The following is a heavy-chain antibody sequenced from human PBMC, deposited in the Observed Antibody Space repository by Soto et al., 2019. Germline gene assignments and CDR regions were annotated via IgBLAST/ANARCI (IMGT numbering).Heavy chain of an antibody. Sequence: ASVKVSCKASGYTFTSYGITSGRQAPGQGLAWMGWISAYNGNTNYAQKFQGRVTMTRNASISTAYMELRSLRCDDTAVYYCARDRNIVVVPASSPLEKAPNWLDPWGKGTLVTVSS. CDR1: GYTFTSYG. D-gene: IGHD2-2*01. V-gene: IGHV1-18*01. CDR2: ISAYNGNT. J-gene: IGHJ5*02. CDR3: ARDRNIVVVPASSPLEKAPNWLDP.